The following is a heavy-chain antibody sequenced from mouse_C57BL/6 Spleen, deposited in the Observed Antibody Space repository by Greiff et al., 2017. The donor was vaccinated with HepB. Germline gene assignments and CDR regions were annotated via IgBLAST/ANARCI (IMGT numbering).Heavy chain of an antibody. CDR3: ARGDGNYDDYDMDY. Sequence: VQLQESGAELASPGASVKMSCKASGYTFPSYTMHWVNQRPGQGLEWIGYIYPSSGYTKYNQKFKDKATLTADKSSSTAYMQLSSLTSEDSAVYYGARGDGNYDDYDMDYWGQGTTVTVSS. V-gene: IGHV1-4*01. CDR2: IYPSSGYT. J-gene: IGHJ4*01. D-gene: IGHD2-1*01. CDR1: GYTFPSYT.